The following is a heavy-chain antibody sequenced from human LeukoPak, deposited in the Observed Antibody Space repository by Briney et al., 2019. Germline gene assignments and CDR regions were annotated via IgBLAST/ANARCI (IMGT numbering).Heavy chain of an antibody. Sequence: SETLSLTCTVSAGFIRDYYWIWIRQPPGKRLEWLGYVYYTGSTNYNPSLKSRVTMSVDTSKNQFSLMLTSVTAADTAVYYCARLTNYYDSSGYYKIFDYWGQGTLVTDSS. V-gene: IGHV4-59*08. CDR1: AGFIRDYY. CDR3: ARLTNYYDSSGYYKIFDY. CDR2: VYYTGST. J-gene: IGHJ4*02. D-gene: IGHD3-22*01.